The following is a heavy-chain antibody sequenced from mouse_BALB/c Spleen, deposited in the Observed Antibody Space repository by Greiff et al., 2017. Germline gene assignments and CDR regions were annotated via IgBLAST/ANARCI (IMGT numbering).Heavy chain of an antibody. CDR2: ISDGGSYT. CDR3: ASGDRYDGY. D-gene: IGHD2-14*01. V-gene: IGHV5-4*02. CDR1: GFTFSDYY. Sequence: EVKLVESGGGLVKPGGFLKLSCAASGFTFSDYYMYWVRQTPEKRLEWVATISDGGSYTYYPDSVKGRFTISRDNAKNNLYLQMSSLKSEDTAMYYCASGDRYDGYWGQGTLVTVSA. J-gene: IGHJ3*01.